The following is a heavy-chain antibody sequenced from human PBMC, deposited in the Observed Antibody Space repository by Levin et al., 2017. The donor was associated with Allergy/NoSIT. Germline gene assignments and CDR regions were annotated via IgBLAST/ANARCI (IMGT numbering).Heavy chain of an antibody. J-gene: IGHJ4*02. CDR3: TTAVGGSFDY. Sequence: GESLKISCAASGFTFSNAWMSWVRQAPGKGLEWVGRIKSKTDGGTTDYAAPVKGRFTISRDDSKNTLFLQMNSLNTEDTAVYYCTTAVGGSFDYWGQGTLVTVSS. CDR1: GFTFSNAW. D-gene: IGHD3-3*01. CDR2: IKSKTDGGTT. V-gene: IGHV3-15*01.